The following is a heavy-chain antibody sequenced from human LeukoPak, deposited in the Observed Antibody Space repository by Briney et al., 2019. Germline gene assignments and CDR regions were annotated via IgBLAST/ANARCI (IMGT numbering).Heavy chain of an antibody. D-gene: IGHD6-13*01. CDR1: GFTVSSNY. V-gene: IGHV3-66*02. Sequence: GGPLRLSCAASGFTVSSNYMSWVRQAPGKGLEWVSVIYSGGSTYYADSVKGRFTISRDNPENTLYLQMNSLRAEDTAVYYCARDRAAAAGTFDYWGQGALVTVSS. CDR3: ARDRAAAAGTFDY. CDR2: IYSGGST. J-gene: IGHJ4*02.